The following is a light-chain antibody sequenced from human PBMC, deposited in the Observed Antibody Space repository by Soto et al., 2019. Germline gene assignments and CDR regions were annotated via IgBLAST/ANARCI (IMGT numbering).Light chain of an antibody. J-gene: IGLJ1*01. Sequence: QCVLTQPASVSGSPGQSITISCTGTSSDVGSYNLVSWYQQHPGKAPKLMIYEVNKRPSGVSNRFSGSKSGNTASLTISGLQAEDEADYYCCSYAGSSTNYVFGTGTKVTVL. V-gene: IGLV2-23*02. CDR2: EVN. CDR3: CSYAGSSTNYV. CDR1: SSDVGSYNL.